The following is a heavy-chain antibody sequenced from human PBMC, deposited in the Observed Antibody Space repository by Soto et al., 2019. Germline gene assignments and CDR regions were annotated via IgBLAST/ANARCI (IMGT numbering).Heavy chain of an antibody. Sequence: QVQLVESGGGVVQHGRSLRLSCAASGFTFSSYGMHWVRQAPGKGLEWVAVIWYDGSNKYYADSVKGRFTISRDNSKNTLYLQMNSLRAEDTAVYYCAGSTYYDSLTGWPSLDYWGQGTLVTVSS. CDR1: GFTFSSYG. V-gene: IGHV3-33*01. CDR3: AGSTYYDSLTGWPSLDY. D-gene: IGHD3-9*01. CDR2: IWYDGSNK. J-gene: IGHJ4*02.